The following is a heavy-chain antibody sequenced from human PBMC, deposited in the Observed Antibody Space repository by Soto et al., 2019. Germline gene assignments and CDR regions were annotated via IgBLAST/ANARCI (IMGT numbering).Heavy chain of an antibody. CDR1: GFTFSNYI. CDR3: ARGAVPNFDY. J-gene: IGHJ4*02. Sequence: GGSLRLSCAASGFTFSNYIINWVRQAPGKGLEWVSSIGTITTNTYYADSVKGRFTISRDNAKNSLYLQMNSLRAEDTAVYYCARGAVPNFDYWGQGTLVTVSS. D-gene: IGHD4-17*01. V-gene: IGHV3-21*01. CDR2: IGTITTNT.